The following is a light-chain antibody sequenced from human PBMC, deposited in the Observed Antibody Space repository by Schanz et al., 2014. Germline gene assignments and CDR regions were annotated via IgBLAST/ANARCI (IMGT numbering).Light chain of an antibody. CDR2: GAS. CDR3: QHYSLSPL. J-gene: IGKJ1*01. V-gene: IGKV3-20*01. Sequence: EIVLTQSPGALSLSPGDRATLSCRASQSVSSIDLAWYQQKPGQAPNVLIYGASRRATGIPDRFSGSGSGTDFTLPISRLEPEDFAVYYCQHYSLSPLFGQGTKVDI. CDR1: QSVSSID.